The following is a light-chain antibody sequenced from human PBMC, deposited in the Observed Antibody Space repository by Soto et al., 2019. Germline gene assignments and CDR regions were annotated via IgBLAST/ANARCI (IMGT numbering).Light chain of an antibody. Sequence: PSSPSASVGDRVTITCQASQNINNYLNWSPQKPGRAPKLLIYDASNLEAGVPSRFRGSGSGTDFTFTISRLQPEDIATYYCQQYENLPTFGQGTRLEIK. J-gene: IGKJ5*01. CDR2: DAS. CDR3: QQYENLPT. CDR1: QNINNY. V-gene: IGKV1-33*01.